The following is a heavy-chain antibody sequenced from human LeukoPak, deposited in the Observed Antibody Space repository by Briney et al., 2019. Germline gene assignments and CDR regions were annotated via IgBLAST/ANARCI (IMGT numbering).Heavy chain of an antibody. Sequence: GGSLRLSCAVSGITLSNYGMSWVRQAPGKGLEWVAGISDSGGSTKYADSVKGRFSISRDNPKNTLYLQMNSLRVEDTAVYFCAKRGVVIRVILVGFHKQAYYFDSWGQGALVTVSS. J-gene: IGHJ4*02. CDR1: GITLSNYG. V-gene: IGHV3-23*01. CDR2: ISDSGGST. CDR3: AKRGVVIRVILVGFHKQAYYFDS. D-gene: IGHD3-22*01.